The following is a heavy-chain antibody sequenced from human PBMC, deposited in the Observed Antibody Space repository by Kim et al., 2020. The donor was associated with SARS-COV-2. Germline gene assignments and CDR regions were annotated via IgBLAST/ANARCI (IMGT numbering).Heavy chain of an antibody. J-gene: IGHJ5*01. D-gene: IGHD3-9*01. CDR2: IFHSESI. CDR3: VRYFDRGFDS. CDR1: AFSISSSNY. Sequence: SETLSLTCTVSAFSISSSNYWGWIRQPPGKGLEWIGYIFHSESIFYNPSLKSRATMSVDTSKHQFSLKLNSVTAVDTAVYYCVRYFDRGFDSWGQGSLVTVSS. V-gene: IGHV4-28*05.